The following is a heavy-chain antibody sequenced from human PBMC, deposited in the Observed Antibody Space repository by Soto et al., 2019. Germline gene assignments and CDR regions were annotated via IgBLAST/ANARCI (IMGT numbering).Heavy chain of an antibody. CDR3: SRARPTVTLSVFDP. CDR1: GFIFSSYA. D-gene: IGHD4-17*01. J-gene: IGHJ5*02. CDR2: VSYDGSSK. Sequence: QVQLVESGGGVVQPGRSLRLSCAASGFIFSSYAMHWVRQAPGKGLEWVAVVSYDGSSKYYPDSVKCRFTISRDNSKTTLYLQMTSRRPEDPGVYYCSRARPTVTLSVFDPWGQGTLVTVSS. V-gene: IGHV3-30-3*01.